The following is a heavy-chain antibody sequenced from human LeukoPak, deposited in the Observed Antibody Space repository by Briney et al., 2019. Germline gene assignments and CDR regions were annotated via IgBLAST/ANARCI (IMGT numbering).Heavy chain of an antibody. D-gene: IGHD3-22*01. CDR1: GFTFSNAW. V-gene: IGHV3-7*01. J-gene: IGHJ4*02. Sequence: PGGSLRLSCAASGFTFSNAWMNWVRQAPGKGLEWVANIKQDGSEKYYVDSVKGRFTISRDNAKNSLYLQMNSLRAEDTAVYYCARAAYDSSGYLTLWGQGTQVTVSS. CDR3: ARAAYDSSGYLTL. CDR2: IKQDGSEK.